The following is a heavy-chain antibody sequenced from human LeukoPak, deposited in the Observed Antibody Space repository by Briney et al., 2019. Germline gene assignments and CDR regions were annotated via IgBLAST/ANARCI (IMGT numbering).Heavy chain of an antibody. V-gene: IGHV1-2*02. CDR3: ASLYYYDSSGYLDY. Sequence: AASVKVSCKASGYTFTSYGISWVRQAPGQGLEWMGWINPNSGGTNYAQKFQGRVTMTRDTSISTAYMELSRLRSDDTAVYYCASLYYYDSSGYLDYWGQGTLVTVSS. CDR1: GYTFTSYG. J-gene: IGHJ4*02. CDR2: INPNSGGT. D-gene: IGHD3-22*01.